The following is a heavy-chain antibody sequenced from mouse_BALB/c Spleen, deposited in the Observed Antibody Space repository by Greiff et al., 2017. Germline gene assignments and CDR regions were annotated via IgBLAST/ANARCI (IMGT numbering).Heavy chain of an antibody. CDR2: ILPGSGST. CDR1: GYTFSSYW. J-gene: IGHJ3*01. D-gene: IGHD2-1*01. Sequence: QVQLKQSGAELMKPGASVKISCKATGYTFSSYWIEWVKQRPGHGLEWIGEILPGSGSTNYNEKFKGKATFTADTSSNTAYMQLSSLTSEDSAVYYCARWDYGNYAWFAYWGQGTLVTVSA. CDR3: ARWDYGNYAWFAY. V-gene: IGHV1-9*01.